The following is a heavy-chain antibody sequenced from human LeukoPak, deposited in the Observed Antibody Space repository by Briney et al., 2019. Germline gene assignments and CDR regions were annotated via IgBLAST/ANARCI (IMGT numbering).Heavy chain of an antibody. V-gene: IGHV3-20*04. D-gene: IGHD1-26*01. CDR2: INWDGGST. Sequence: GGSLRLSCAASGFTFGNYGMNWVRQAPGKGLEWVSGINWDGGSTAYAESVKGRFTISRDNAKNSLYLQMNSLRAEDTALYYCARGRSSGSYGGSFDYWGQGTLVTVSS. CDR1: GFTFGNYG. J-gene: IGHJ4*02. CDR3: ARGRSSGSYGGSFDY.